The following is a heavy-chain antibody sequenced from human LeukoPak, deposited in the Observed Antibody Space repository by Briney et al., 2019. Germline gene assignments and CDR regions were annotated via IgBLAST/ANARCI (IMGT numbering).Heavy chain of an antibody. V-gene: IGHV3-66*01. CDR2: IYSGGST. J-gene: IGHJ3*02. CDR1: GFTVSSNY. CDR3: ARVIVGTTHPAIYDAFDI. D-gene: IGHD1-26*01. Sequence: GGSLRLSCAASGFTVSSNYMSRVRQAPGTGLEWVSIIYSGGSTYYADSVKGRFTISRDNSKNTLYLQLNSLRAEDTAVYYCARVIVGTTHPAIYDAFDIWGQGTMVTVS.